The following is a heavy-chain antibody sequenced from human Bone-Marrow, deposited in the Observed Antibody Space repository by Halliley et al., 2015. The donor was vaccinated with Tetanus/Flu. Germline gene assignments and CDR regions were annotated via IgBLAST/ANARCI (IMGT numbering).Heavy chain of an antibody. CDR2: YYSGST. V-gene: IGHV4-39*01. D-gene: IGHD3-3*01. J-gene: IGHJ6*02. Sequence: YYSGSTSYTPSLKSRVPISVDPSKNQFFLNLTSGAAADTAVYFCARHQRGFDFWSGYRMDVWGQGTTVTVSS. CDR3: ARHQRGFDFWSGYRMDV.